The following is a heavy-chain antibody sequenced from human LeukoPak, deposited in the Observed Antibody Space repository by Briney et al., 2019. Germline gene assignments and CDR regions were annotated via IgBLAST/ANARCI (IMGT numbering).Heavy chain of an antibody. CDR1: GDSISSYY. V-gene: IGHV4-59*08. J-gene: IGHJ3*02. Sequence: SETLSLTCTVSGDSISSYYWSWIRQPPGKGLEWIGYIYYSGSTNYNPSLKSRVTISVDTSKNQFSLKLSSVTAADTAVYYCARVREDPWNSAPHAFDIWGQGTMVTVSS. CDR3: ARVREDPWNSAPHAFDI. D-gene: IGHD1-1*01. CDR2: IYYSGST.